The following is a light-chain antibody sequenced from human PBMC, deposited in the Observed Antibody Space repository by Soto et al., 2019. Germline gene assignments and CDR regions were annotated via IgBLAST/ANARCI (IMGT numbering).Light chain of an antibody. CDR2: EVS. Sequence: QSALTQPASVSGSPGQSITISCTGTSSDVGFFNYVSWYQHHPGKAPKLMIYEVSDRPSGVSTRFSASRSGNTASLTISGLQAEDEAHYYCSSYTTNNTPVFGGGTKLTVL. J-gene: IGLJ2*01. CDR3: SSYTTNNTPV. CDR1: SSDVGFFNY. V-gene: IGLV2-14*01.